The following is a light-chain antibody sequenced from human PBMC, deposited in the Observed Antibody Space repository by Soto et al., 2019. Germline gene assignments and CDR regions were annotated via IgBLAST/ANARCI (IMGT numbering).Light chain of an antibody. CDR2: DAS. J-gene: IGKJ2*01. CDR3: QQYNSYSRT. V-gene: IGKV1-5*01. CDR1: QSIGSW. Sequence: IQRTQSHSTLSASVGERVTITCRASQSIGSWLAWFQQKPGKAPKLLIYDASSLESGVPSRFSGSGSGTEFTLTISSLQPDDFATYYCQQYNSYSRTFGQGTKVDIK.